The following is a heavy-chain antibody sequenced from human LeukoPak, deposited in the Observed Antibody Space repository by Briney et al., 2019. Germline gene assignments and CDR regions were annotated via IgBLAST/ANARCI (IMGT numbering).Heavy chain of an antibody. CDR2: ISGSGGST. V-gene: IGHV3-23*01. CDR1: GFTFSSYA. J-gene: IGHJ4*02. Sequence: GGSLRLSCAASGFTFSSYAVSWVRQAPGKGLEWVSAISGSGGSTYYADSVKGRFTISRDNSKNTLYLQMNSLRAEDTAVYYCAKINGILYYFDYWGQGTLVTVSS. CDR3: AKINGILYYFDY.